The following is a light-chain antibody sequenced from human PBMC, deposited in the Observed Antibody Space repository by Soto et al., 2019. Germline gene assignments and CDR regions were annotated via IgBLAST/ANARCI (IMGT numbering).Light chain of an antibody. CDR1: SSDVGGHNY. J-gene: IGLJ1*01. CDR3: SSFSSSSTLYV. V-gene: IGLV2-14*01. CDR2: EVS. Sequence: SVLTQPASVSGSPGQSITISCTGTSSDVGGHNYVSWYQHHADKAPKLMIYEVSNRPSGVSNRFSGSKSGNTASLTIYGLQAEDEADYYCSSFSSSSTLYVFGTGTKVTVL.